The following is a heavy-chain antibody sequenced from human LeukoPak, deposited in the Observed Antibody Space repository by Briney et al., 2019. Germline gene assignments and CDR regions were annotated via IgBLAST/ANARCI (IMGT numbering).Heavy chain of an antibody. V-gene: IGHV3-7*01. D-gene: IGHD6-6*01. CDR1: GFTFSSYW. Sequence: GGSLRLSCAASGFTFSSYWMTWVRQAPGKGLEWVANIKQDGSEKNYVDSVKGRFTISRDNAKNSLYLQMNSLRAEDTAVYYCARDVSDENGSSSRIHLDYLGQGTLVTVSS. CDR2: IKQDGSEK. CDR3: ARDVSDENGSSSRIHLDY. J-gene: IGHJ4*02.